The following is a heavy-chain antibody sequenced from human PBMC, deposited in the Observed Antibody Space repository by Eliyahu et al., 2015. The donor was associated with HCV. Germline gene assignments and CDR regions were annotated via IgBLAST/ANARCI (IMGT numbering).Heavy chain of an antibody. Sequence: QVQLQQSGPGLVKPSQTLSLTCAISGDSVSSNSAXWNWIRQSPSRGLEWLGRTXYRSKWYNDYAVSVKSRITINPDTSKNQFSLQLNSVTPEDTAVYYCARERGSYSSSWYGWGNWFDPWGQGTLVTVSS. V-gene: IGHV6-1*01. CDR3: ARERGSYSSSWYGWGNWFDP. D-gene: IGHD6-13*01. CDR2: TXYRSKWYN. CDR1: GDSVSSNSAX. J-gene: IGHJ5*02.